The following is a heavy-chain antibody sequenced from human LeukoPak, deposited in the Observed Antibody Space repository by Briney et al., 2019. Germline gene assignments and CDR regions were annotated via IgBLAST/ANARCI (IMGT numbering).Heavy chain of an antibody. CDR1: GFTFSNHW. Sequence: GGSLRLSCAASGFTFSNHWMHWVRQAPGKGLVWVSRINGDGSSTTYADSVKGRITIPRDNAKNTLYLQMNSLRVEDTAVYYCTSGRGPFDYWGQGTPVTVSS. CDR2: INGDGSST. V-gene: IGHV3-74*01. CDR3: TSGRGPFDY. J-gene: IGHJ4*02.